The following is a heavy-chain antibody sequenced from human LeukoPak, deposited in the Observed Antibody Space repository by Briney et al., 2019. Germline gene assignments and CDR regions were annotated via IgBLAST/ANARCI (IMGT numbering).Heavy chain of an antibody. CDR2: ISGSGGTT. J-gene: IGHJ4*02. CDR3: AKDLTYYYDSTGYYFDY. D-gene: IGHD3-22*01. V-gene: IGHV3-23*01. CDR1: GFTFSSYA. Sequence: GGSLRLSCAASGFTFSSYAMSWVRQAPGKGLELVSGISGSGGTTYYADSVKGRFTTSRDNSKNTLYLQLNSLRAEDTAIYYCAKDLTYYYDSTGYYFDYWGQGTLVTVSS.